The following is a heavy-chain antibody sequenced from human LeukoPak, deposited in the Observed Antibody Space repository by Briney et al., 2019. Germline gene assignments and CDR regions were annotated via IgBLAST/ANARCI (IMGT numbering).Heavy chain of an antibody. J-gene: IGHJ4*02. CDR1: GGSISSSSYY. D-gene: IGHD3/OR15-3a*01. V-gene: IGHV4-39*01. CDR3: ARQTGSGLFILP. Sequence: SETLSLTCTVSGGSISSSSYYWGWIRQPPGKGLEWIGSIYYTGSTYYNASLKSQVSISIDTSKNQFSLKLTSVTAADTAVYYCARQTGSGLFILPGGQGTLVTVSS. CDR2: IYYTGST.